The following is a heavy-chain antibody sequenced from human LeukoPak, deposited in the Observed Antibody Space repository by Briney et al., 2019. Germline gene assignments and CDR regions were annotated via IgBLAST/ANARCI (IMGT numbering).Heavy chain of an antibody. D-gene: IGHD3-22*01. J-gene: IGHJ4*02. CDR1: GGSISSYY. Sequence: PSETLSLTCTVSGGSISSYYWSWIRQPPGKGLEWIGYIYYSGSTNYNPSLKSRVTISVDTSKNQFSLKLSSVTAADTAVYYCARQSEDYDSSGSVDYWGQGTLVTVSS. CDR3: ARQSEDYDSSGSVDY. CDR2: IYYSGST. V-gene: IGHV4-59*08.